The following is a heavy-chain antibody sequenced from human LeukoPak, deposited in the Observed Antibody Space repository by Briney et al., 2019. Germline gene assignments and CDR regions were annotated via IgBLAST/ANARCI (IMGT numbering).Heavy chain of an antibody. J-gene: IGHJ3*02. CDR1: GFTFRSYA. Sequence: GGSLRLSCAASGFTFRSYAMSWVRQAPGKGLEWVSLLSVKGRFTISRDNSKNTLYLQMNSLRAEDTAVYYCARSTFYDSSGPLDIWGQGTMVTVSS. D-gene: IGHD3-22*01. CDR3: ARSTFYDSSGPLDI. CDR2: L. V-gene: IGHV3-23*01.